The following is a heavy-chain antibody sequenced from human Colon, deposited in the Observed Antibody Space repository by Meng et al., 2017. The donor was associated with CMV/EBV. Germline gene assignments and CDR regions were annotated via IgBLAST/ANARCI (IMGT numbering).Heavy chain of an antibody. CDR1: GGSVSSGSDY. Sequence: CTVSGGSVSSGSDYWSWIRHPPGKGLEWIGYISYSGSINYNPSLESRVTIALDSSNNRFSLRLSSVTAADTAVYYCAREITLSWFDPWGQGTLVTVSS. J-gene: IGHJ5*02. CDR3: AREITLSWFDP. CDR2: ISYSGSI. V-gene: IGHV4-61*01. D-gene: IGHD3-3*01.